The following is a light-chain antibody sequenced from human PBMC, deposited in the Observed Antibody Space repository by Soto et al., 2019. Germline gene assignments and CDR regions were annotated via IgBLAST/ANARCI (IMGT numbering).Light chain of an antibody. Sequence: QSVLTQPASVSGSPGQSITISCTGTSSDVGVSDIVSWYQQHPGKAPKLMIYEGSKRPSGVSNRFSGSKSGNTASLTISGLQPEDEADYYCCSYASSSLYVFGPGTKVTVL. CDR2: EGS. V-gene: IGLV2-23*01. J-gene: IGLJ1*01. CDR1: SSDVGVSDI. CDR3: CSYASSSLYV.